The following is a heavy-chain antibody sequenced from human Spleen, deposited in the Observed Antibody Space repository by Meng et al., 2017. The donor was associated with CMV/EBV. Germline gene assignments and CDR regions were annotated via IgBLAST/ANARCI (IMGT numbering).Heavy chain of an antibody. Sequence: GESLKISCAASGFTFSSYAMSWVRQAPGKGLEWVSAISGSGGSTYYADSVKGRFTISRDNARSTLYLQVNSLRSEDTAVYYCAKSTGGSGSSGSYFYGMDVWGPGTTVTVSS. CDR1: GFTFSSYA. CDR3: AKSTGGSGSSGSYFYGMDV. J-gene: IGHJ6*02. CDR2: ISGSGGST. D-gene: IGHD3-10*01. V-gene: IGHV3-23*01.